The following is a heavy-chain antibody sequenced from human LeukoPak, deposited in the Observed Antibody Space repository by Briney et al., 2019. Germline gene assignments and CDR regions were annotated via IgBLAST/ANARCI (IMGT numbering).Heavy chain of an antibody. J-gene: IGHJ5*02. CDR1: GYTFTSYG. D-gene: IGHD3-3*01. V-gene: IGHV1-18*01. Sequence: GASVKVSCKASGYTFTSYGIGWVRQAPGQGLEWMGWISAYNGNTNYAQKLQGRVTMTTDTSTSTAYMELRSLRSDDTAVYYCARGRSYYDFWSGYPSVNWFDPWGQGTLVTVSS. CDR2: ISAYNGNT. CDR3: ARGRSYYDFWSGYPSVNWFDP.